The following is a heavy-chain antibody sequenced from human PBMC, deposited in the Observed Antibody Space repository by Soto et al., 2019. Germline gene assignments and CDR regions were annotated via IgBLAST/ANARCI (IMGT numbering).Heavy chain of an antibody. J-gene: IGHJ6*02. D-gene: IGHD2-15*01. Sequence: SETLSLTCAVYGGSFSGYYWSWIRQPPGKGLEWIGEINHSGSTNYNPSLKSRVTISVDTSKNQFSLKLSSVTAADTAVYYCARGRVNVVVVAATRGHYYYGMDVRRQGTTVTVSS. CDR3: ARGRVNVVVVAATRGHYYYGMDV. CDR1: GGSFSGYY. V-gene: IGHV4-34*01. CDR2: INHSGST.